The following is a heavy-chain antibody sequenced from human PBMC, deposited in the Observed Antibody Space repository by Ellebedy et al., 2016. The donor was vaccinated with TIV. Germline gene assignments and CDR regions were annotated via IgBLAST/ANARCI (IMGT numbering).Heavy chain of an antibody. CDR3: ARDSGGKYYHDTSGYYDAFDI. V-gene: IGHV3-7*01. D-gene: IGHD3-22*01. CDR2: IKQDGSEK. Sequence: GESLKISCAASGFTFSSYWMTWVRQAPGKGLEWVANIKQDGSEKYYVDSVKGRFTISRDNAKNSLYLQVNSLRAEDTAVYYCARDSGGKYYHDTSGYYDAFDIWGQGTMVTVSS. CDR1: GFTFSSYW. J-gene: IGHJ3*02.